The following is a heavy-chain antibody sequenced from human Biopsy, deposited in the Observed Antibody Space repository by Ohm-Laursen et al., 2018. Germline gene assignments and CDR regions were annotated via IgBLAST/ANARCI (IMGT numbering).Heavy chain of an antibody. CDR1: RHTFTKHY. CDR3: ARDETGSSVFGPYYYGMDV. CDR2: INPTGATT. J-gene: IGHJ6*02. V-gene: IGHV1-46*01. Sequence: SAKASCPASRHTFTKHYINWARQAPGQGLEWMGIINPTGATTSYAEKFQGRVTLTRDTSTGTVYLELNSLIYGDTALYYCARDETGSSVFGPYYYGMDVWGQGTTVTVSS. D-gene: IGHD3-9*01.